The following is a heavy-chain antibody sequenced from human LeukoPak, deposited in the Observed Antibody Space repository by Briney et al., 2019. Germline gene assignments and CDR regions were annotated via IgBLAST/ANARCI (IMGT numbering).Heavy chain of an antibody. CDR1: GGSLNGHY. Sequence: SETLSLTCAVYGGSLNGHYWSWIRQPPGKGLEWIGEGSESGGTKFNPSLKSRVTITADTSKNQFSLKLTSVTAADTAVYYCARGVVQGENWFDPWGPGTLVTVSS. CDR2: GSESGGT. CDR3: ARGVVQGENWFDP. D-gene: IGHD3-10*01. V-gene: IGHV4-34*01. J-gene: IGHJ5*02.